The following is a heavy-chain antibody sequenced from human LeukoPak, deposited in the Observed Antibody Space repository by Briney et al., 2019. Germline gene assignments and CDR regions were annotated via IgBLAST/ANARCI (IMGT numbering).Heavy chain of an antibody. Sequence: GESLKIFCKGSGYSFPSYWITWVRQMPGKGLEWMGSIDPSDSYTNYSPSFQGHVTITADNSISTAYLQWSSLMASDTAMYYCARTYYDILTGYSLSDYWGQGTLVTVSS. CDR2: IDPSDSYT. D-gene: IGHD3-9*01. CDR3: ARTYYDILTGYSLSDY. V-gene: IGHV5-10-1*01. CDR1: GYSFPSYW. J-gene: IGHJ4*02.